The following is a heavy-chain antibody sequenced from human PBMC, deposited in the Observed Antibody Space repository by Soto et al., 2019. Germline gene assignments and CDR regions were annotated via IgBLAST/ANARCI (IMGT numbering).Heavy chain of an antibody. D-gene: IGHD6-13*01. CDR3: AKEYGSTWIDH. CDR1: GFTFSTYG. CDR2: MSYDGIKQ. Sequence: GGSLGLSCAASGFTFSTYGMHWVRQAPGKGLEWVAAMSYDGIKQYYVDSVMGRFTISRDNSRNTLFLQLNSLRDEDTAAYYCAKEYGSTWIDHWGQGTPVTVSS. V-gene: IGHV3-30*18. J-gene: IGHJ4*02.